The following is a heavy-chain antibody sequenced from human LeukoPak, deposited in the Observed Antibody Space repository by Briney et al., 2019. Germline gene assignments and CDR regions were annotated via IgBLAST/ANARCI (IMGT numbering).Heavy chain of an antibody. CDR3: ARDKDAFDI. CDR1: GGSISSYY. J-gene: IGHJ3*02. V-gene: IGHV4-59*01. CDR2: IYYSGST. Sequence: SETLSLTCTVSGGSISSYYWSWIRQPPGKGLEWIGYIYYSGSTNYNPSLKSRVTISVDASKNQFSLKLSSVTAADTAVYYCARDKDAFDIWGQGTMVTVSS.